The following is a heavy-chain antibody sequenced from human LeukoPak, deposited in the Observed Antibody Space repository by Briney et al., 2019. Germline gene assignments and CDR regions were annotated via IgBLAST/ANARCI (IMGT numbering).Heavy chain of an antibody. CDR2: ISYDGSNK. CDR1: GFTFSSYA. Sequence: GGSLRLSFAASGFTFSSYAMSWVRQAPGKGLEWVAVISYDGSNKYYANSVKGRFTISRDNSKNTLYLQMNSLRAEDTAVYYCAKDRDREWLDYYFDYWGQGTLVTVSS. J-gene: IGHJ4*02. V-gene: IGHV3-30*18. CDR3: AKDRDREWLDYYFDY. D-gene: IGHD6-19*01.